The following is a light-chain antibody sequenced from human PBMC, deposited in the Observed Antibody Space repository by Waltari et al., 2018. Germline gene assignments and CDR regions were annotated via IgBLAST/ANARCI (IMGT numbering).Light chain of an antibody. V-gene: IGKV1-33*01. Sequence: DIQMTQSPSSLSASVGDRVTIPCQASQDISNYLHWYQQKPGKAPKLLIYDASNLETGVPSRFSGSGAGTDFTRTISSLQPEDIATYYCQRYDNLTTFGGGTKVEIK. CDR2: DAS. J-gene: IGKJ4*01. CDR3: QRYDNLTT. CDR1: QDISNY.